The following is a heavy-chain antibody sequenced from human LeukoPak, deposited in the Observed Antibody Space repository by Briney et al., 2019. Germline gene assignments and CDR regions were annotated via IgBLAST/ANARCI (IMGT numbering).Heavy chain of an antibody. CDR1: GDSISSYY. J-gene: IGHJ5*02. CDR2: IYSSGST. Sequence: PSETLSLTCTVSGDSISSYYWSWIRQPAGKGLEWIGRIYSSGSTNYNPSLKSRVTMSVDTSKNQFSLKLSSVTAADTAVYYCARHYDSSDNWFDPWGQGTLVTVSS. D-gene: IGHD3-22*01. V-gene: IGHV4-4*07. CDR3: ARHYDSSDNWFDP.